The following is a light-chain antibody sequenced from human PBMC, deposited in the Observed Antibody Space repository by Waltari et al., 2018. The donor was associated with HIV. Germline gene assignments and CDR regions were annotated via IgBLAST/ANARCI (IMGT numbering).Light chain of an antibody. CDR2: DVS. CDR1: SSDVGGYIY. Sequence: QSALTQPASVSGSPGQSITISCTGTSSDVGGYIYVSWYQQHPGKAPKLMIYDVSNRPSGLSNRFSGSKSGNTASLTISGLQAEDEADYYCSSYTSSSTPWVFGGGTKLTVL. J-gene: IGLJ3*02. CDR3: SSYTSSSTPWV. V-gene: IGLV2-14*01.